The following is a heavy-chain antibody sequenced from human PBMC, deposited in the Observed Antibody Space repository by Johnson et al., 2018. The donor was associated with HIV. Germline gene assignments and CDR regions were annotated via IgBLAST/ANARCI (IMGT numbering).Heavy chain of an antibody. V-gene: IGHV3-15*01. CDR2: IKSKTDGGTT. D-gene: IGHD5-12*01. J-gene: IGHJ3*02. Sequence: VQLVESGGGAARPGGSLRLSCEASGFTFDEYDMSWVRQVPGKGLEWVGRIKSKTDGGTTDYAAPVKGRFTISRDDSKNTLYLQMNSLRAEDTAVYYCAKDISQWLIRAFDIWGQGTMVTVSS. CDR3: AKDISQWLIRAFDI. CDR1: GFTFDEYD.